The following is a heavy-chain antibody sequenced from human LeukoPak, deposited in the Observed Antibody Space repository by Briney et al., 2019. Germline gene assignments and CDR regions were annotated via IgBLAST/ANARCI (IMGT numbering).Heavy chain of an antibody. CDR2: INPSGGST. CDR3: ASSSGSSILDAFDI. V-gene: IGHV1-46*01. Sequence: ASVKVSCKASGYTFTSYYMHLVRHAPGQGLEWMGIINPSGGSTNYAQKIQGRVTMTRDTSTSTVYMELSSLRSEDTAVYYCASSSGSSILDAFDIWGQGTMVTVSS. CDR1: GYTFTSYY. D-gene: IGHD1-26*01. J-gene: IGHJ3*02.